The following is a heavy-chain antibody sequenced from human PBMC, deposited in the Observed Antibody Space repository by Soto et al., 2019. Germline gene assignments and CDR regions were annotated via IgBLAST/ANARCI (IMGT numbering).Heavy chain of an antibody. Sequence: GGSLRLSCAASEFTFSSYGMHWVRQAPGKGLEWMAVIWFDGSDKYYADSVKGRFTISRDNSKNTLYLQMNSLRGEDTAVYYCVKDRDYYYYMDVWGKGTTVTVSS. V-gene: IGHV3-30*02. J-gene: IGHJ6*03. CDR1: EFTFSSYG. CDR2: IWFDGSDK. D-gene: IGHD3-10*01. CDR3: VKDRDYYYYMDV.